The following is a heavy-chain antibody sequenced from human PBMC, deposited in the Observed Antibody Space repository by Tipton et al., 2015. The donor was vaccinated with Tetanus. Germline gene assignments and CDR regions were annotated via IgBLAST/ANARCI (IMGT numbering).Heavy chain of an antibody. Sequence: TLSLTCTVSGGSLRRYYWSWIRQSPGKGLEWLGYIYFSGHTKYNPSRQNRVTFSLDTSQNQASLQLTSVTAADTAVYYCARHSGWYNFFTGVDAWGQGTAVSVSS. CDR3: ARHSGWYNFFTGVDA. D-gene: IGHD6-19*01. CDR2: IYFSGHT. J-gene: IGHJ6*02. V-gene: IGHV4-59*01. CDR1: GGSLRRYY.